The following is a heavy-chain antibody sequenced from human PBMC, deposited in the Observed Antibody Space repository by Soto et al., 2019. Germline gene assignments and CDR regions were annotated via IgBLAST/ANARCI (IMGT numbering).Heavy chain of an antibody. CDR1: GFTFSDFA. V-gene: IGHV3-23*01. Sequence: EVQVLESGGGLVQPGGSLRLSCAATGFTFSDFAMSWVRQAPGKGLEWVSRIYGGGNGPHYADSVKGRVTISRDNSKNTLYLPMNSLRAEDTAVYYCAKMEGMDPWAYSLDYWGQGTLVTVSS. CDR3: AKMEGMDPWAYSLDY. D-gene: IGHD2-2*03. CDR2: IYGGGNGP. J-gene: IGHJ4*02.